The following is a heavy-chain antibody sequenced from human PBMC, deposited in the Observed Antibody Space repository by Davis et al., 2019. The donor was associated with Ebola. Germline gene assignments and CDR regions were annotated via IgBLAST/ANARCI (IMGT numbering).Heavy chain of an antibody. CDR2: IYYSGST. CDR1: GGSISSSSYY. J-gene: IGHJ4*02. CDR3: ARHGLSGDNDY. Sequence: MPSETLSLTCTVSGGSISSSSYYWGWIRQSPGKGLEWIGSIYYSGSTYYNPSLKSRVTISVDTSKNQFSLKLSSVTAADTAVYYCARHGLSGDNDYWGQGTLVTVSS. V-gene: IGHV4-39*01. D-gene: IGHD4-17*01.